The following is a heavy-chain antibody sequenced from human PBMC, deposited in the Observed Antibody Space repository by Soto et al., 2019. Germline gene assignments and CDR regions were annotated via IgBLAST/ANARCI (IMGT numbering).Heavy chain of an antibody. CDR1: GFTVSINY. J-gene: IGHJ4*02. V-gene: IGHV3-53*01. D-gene: IGHD6-19*01. CDR3: ARAIAVAGTSPYYFDF. CDR2: IYSGGST. Sequence: GGSLRLSCAASGFTVSINYMSWVRHAPGKGLEWVSVIYSGGSTYYADSVKGRFTISRDNSKNTLYLQMNSLRAEDTAVYYCARAIAVAGTSPYYFDFWGQGTLVTV.